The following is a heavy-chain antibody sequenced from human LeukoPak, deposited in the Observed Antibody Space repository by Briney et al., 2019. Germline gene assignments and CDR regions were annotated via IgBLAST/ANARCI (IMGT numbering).Heavy chain of an antibody. D-gene: IGHD5-18*01. Sequence: PSEGLSLTCRVPGNSVISSIHYGGWIRHPPGKGLEWIGSIYYDGGAYYSPSLNSRLNISVDTSKNQFSLKLSSVTAADTAVNDCARHDSFGISKVWDYWGQGILVTVSS. CDR2: IYYDGGA. CDR3: ARHDSFGISKVWDY. V-gene: IGHV4-39*01. CDR1: GNSVISSIHY. J-gene: IGHJ4*01.